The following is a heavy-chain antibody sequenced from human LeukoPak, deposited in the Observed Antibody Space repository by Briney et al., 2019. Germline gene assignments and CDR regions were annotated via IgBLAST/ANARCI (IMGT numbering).Heavy chain of an antibody. CDR3: AKGGKWDVTPFDY. J-gene: IGHJ4*02. V-gene: IGHV3-23*01. Sequence: GGSLRLSCAASGFTVSSNNMNWVRQAPGKGLEWVSTISGGGGSTYYADSVKGRFTISRDNSKNTLYLQVNSLRAEDTAVYYCAKGGKWDVTPFDYWGQGTLVTVSS. CDR1: GFTVSSNN. CDR2: ISGGGGST. D-gene: IGHD1-26*01.